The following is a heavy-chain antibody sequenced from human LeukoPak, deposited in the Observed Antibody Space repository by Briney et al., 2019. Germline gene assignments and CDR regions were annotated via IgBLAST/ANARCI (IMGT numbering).Heavy chain of an antibody. Sequence: GGSLRLSCAASGFTFSNYSMNWVRQAPGKGLEWVSYITSSSTVYAGSVKGRFTISRDNAKNSLFLQMNSLRAEDTAVYYCARDYCSGPKCYFIDYWGQGALVTVPS. CDR2: ITSSSTV. D-gene: IGHD2-15*01. CDR3: ARDYCSGPKCYFIDY. J-gene: IGHJ4*02. CDR1: GFTFSNYS. V-gene: IGHV3-48*04.